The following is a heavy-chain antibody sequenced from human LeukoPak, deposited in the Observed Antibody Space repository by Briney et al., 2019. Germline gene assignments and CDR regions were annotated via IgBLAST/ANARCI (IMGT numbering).Heavy chain of an antibody. CDR2: MNPNSGNT. J-gene: IGHJ4*02. D-gene: IGHD3-10*01. Sequence: ASVKVSCKAYGYTFTSYDINWVRQATGQGLEWMGGMNPNSGNTGYAQKFQGRVTITRNTSISTAYMELSSLRSEDTAVYYCARGLGGSGSYITDFDYWGQGTLVTVSS. V-gene: IGHV1-8*03. CDR1: GYTFTSYD. CDR3: ARGLGGSGSYITDFDY.